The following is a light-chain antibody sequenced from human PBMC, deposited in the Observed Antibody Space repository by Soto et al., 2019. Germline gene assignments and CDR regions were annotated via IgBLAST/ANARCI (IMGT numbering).Light chain of an antibody. CDR1: QSISSSF. CDR2: GAS. V-gene: IGKV3-20*01. Sequence: EFVLTQSPGKLSLSPGERATLSCRASQSISSSFLAWYQQKPGQAPRLLIYGASSRGTGIPDRFSGSGSGTDFTLTISRLEPEDFAVYYCQQYVSSPPLTFGGGTKVEI. CDR3: QQYVSSPPLT. J-gene: IGKJ4*01.